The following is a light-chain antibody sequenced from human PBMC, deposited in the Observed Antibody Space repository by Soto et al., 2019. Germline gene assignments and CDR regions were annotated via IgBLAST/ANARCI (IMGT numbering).Light chain of an antibody. Sequence: DIQMTQSPSSLSASVGDRFTIICRASQSISNYLNWYQQRPGKAPKLLIYAASSLQSGVPSRFSGSGSGTDFTLTISSLQPEDFVTYYCQQTYSTPITFGQGTRLEN. CDR1: QSISNY. J-gene: IGKJ5*01. CDR2: AAS. V-gene: IGKV1-39*01. CDR3: QQTYSTPIT.